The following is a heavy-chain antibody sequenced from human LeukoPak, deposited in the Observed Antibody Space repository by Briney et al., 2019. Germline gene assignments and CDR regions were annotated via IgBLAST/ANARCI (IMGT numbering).Heavy chain of an antibody. D-gene: IGHD1-26*01. CDR2: IYPGDSDT. CDR3: ARHGVGPTTRTDAFDF. V-gene: IGHV5-51*01. J-gene: IGHJ3*01. CDR1: GYTFSTYW. Sequence: KIGEPLKISCNISGYTFSTYWIGWVRQMPGKGLEWMGIIYPGDSDTRYSPSFQGQVTFSVDRSISTAYLDWSSLEASDTAIYYCARHGVGPTTRTDAFDFWGQGTMVTVSS.